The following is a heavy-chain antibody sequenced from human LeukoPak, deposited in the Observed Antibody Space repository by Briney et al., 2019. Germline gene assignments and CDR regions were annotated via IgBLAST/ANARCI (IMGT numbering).Heavy chain of an antibody. J-gene: IGHJ4*02. V-gene: IGHV3-7*03. Sequence: GGSLRLSCAASGFMFSSNWMSWVRLAQGKGLEWVANIKEDGTETYYVDSVKGRFTISRDNAKNSLYLQMNSLRVEDTAVYYGAKEGRSLQTYWGQGTLVTVSS. CDR1: GFMFSSNW. CDR2: IKEDGTET. D-gene: IGHD5-24*01. CDR3: AKEGRSLQTY.